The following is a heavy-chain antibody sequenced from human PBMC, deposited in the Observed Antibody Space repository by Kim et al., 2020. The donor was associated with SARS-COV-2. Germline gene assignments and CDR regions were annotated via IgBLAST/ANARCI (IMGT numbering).Heavy chain of an antibody. D-gene: IGHD3-10*01. CDR2: IIPIFGTA. J-gene: IGHJ3*02. CDR3: ARDLVDYYGSGTNHDAFDI. CDR1: GGTFSSYA. V-gene: IGHV1-69*13. Sequence: SVKVSCKASGGTFSSYAISWVRQAPGQGLEWMGGIIPIFGTANYAQKFQGRVTITADESTSTAYMELSSLRSEDTAVYYCARDLVDYYGSGTNHDAFDIWGQGTMVTVSS.